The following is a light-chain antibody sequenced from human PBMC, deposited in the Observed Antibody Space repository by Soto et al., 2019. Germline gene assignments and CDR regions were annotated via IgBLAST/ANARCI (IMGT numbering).Light chain of an antibody. CDR1: SSNIGSNT. V-gene: IGLV1-44*01. J-gene: IGLJ1*01. CDR3: AAWDDSLNGFV. CDR2: TNN. Sequence: QSVLTQPPSASGAPGQRVTISCSGSSSNIGSNTVNWYQQLPGTAPKLLIYTNNQRPSGVRDRFSGSRSGTSASLAFSGLQSEDEAEYYCAAWDDSLNGFVFGTGTKLTVL.